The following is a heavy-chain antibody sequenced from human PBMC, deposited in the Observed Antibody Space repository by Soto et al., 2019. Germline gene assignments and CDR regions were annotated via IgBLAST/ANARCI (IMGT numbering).Heavy chain of an antibody. V-gene: IGHV1-69*06. J-gene: IGHJ4*02. D-gene: IGHD3-22*01. CDR1: GGTFISDA. CDR3: ARCHSDSSGPGYLDS. Sequence: QVRLVQSEAEVKKAGSSVKVSCKASGGTFISDAVTWVRQAPGQGLEWMGGVIPMFPKANYAKKFQGRATITADKSTSTVYMELHSLKSEDTALYYCARCHSDSSGPGYLDSWGQGTMGTV. CDR2: VIPMFPKA.